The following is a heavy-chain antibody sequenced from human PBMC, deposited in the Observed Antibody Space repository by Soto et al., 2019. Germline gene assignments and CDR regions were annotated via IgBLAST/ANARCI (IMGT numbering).Heavy chain of an antibody. V-gene: IGHV1-2*04. CDR3: ARDSTQSSSWYNWFDP. Sequence: QVQLVQSGAEVKKPGASVKVSCKASGYTFTGYYMHWVRQAPGQGLEWMGWINPNSGGTNYAQKFQGWVTMTRDTSISTAYMELSRLRSDDTAVYYCARDSTQSSSWYNWFDPWGQGTLVTVSS. CDR1: GYTFTGYY. D-gene: IGHD6-13*01. CDR2: INPNSGGT. J-gene: IGHJ5*02.